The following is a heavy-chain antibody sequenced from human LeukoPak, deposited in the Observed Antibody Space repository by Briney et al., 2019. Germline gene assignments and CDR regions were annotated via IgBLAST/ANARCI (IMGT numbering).Heavy chain of an antibody. CDR3: VRRSGDWYDY. CDR2: VSADGQTA. Sequence: GWSLRLSCSASGFTFRYFGIHWVRQAPGKGLEFVSGVSADGQTAHYIESVKGRLTISRDNSKSTLFLQMSSLKTEDTAVYYCVRRSGDWYDYWGQGTVVTVSS. CDR1: GFTFRYFG. D-gene: IGHD2-21*02. V-gene: IGHV3-64D*06. J-gene: IGHJ4*02.